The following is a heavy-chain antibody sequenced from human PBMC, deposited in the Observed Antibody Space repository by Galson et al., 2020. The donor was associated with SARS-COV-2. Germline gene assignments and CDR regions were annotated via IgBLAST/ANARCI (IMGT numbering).Heavy chain of an antibody. CDR2: ISAYNGNT. D-gene: IGHD3-22*01. CDR3: ARDLMINYYDSSGSIDY. J-gene: IGHJ4*02. V-gene: IGHV1-18*01. Sequence: ASVKVSCKASGYTFTSYGISWVRQAPGQRLEWMGWISAYNGNTNYAQKLQGRVTMTTDTSTSTAYMELRSLRSDDTAVYYCARDLMINYYDSSGSIDYWGQGTLVTVSS. CDR1: GYTFTSYG.